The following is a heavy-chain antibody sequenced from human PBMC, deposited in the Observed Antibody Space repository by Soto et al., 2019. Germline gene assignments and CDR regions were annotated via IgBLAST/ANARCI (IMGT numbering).Heavy chain of an antibody. CDR2: INHSGST. J-gene: IGHJ5*02. V-gene: IGHV4-34*01. D-gene: IGHD1-7*01. CDR3: ARGRTGTTWFDP. CDR1: GGSFSGYY. Sequence: SETLSLTCAVYGGSFSGYYWSWIRQPPGKGLEWIGEINHSGSTNYNPSLKSRVTISVDTSKNQFSLKLSSVTAADTAVYYCARGRTGTTWFDPWGQGTLVTVS.